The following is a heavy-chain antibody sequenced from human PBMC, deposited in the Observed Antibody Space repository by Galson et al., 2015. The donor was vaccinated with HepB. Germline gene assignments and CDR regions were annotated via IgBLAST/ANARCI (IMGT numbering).Heavy chain of an antibody. CDR2: ISVSEST. Sequence: ETLSLTCTVSGGSFDSYYWSWIRQPAGKGLEWIGRISVSESTKYNPSLKSRVSMSIDRSKKHFSLRLSSLTAADTAVYYCARDVDGNYLFDYWGQGILVTVSS. CDR3: ARDVDGNYLFDY. D-gene: IGHD1-7*01. CDR1: GGSFDSYY. J-gene: IGHJ4*02. V-gene: IGHV4-4*07.